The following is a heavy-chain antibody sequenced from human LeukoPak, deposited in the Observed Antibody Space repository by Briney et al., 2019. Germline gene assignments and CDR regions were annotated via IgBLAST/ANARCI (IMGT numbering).Heavy chain of an antibody. CDR1: GFTFDDYA. CDR3: AKDNSRSYYYYMDV. V-gene: IGHV3-9*01. Sequence: PGRSLRLSCAASGFTFDDYAMHWVRQAPGKGLEWVSGISWNSGSIGYADSVKGRFTISRDNAKNSLYLQMNSLRAEDTALYYCAKDNSRSYYYYMDVWGKGTTVTISS. CDR2: ISWNSGSI. J-gene: IGHJ6*03.